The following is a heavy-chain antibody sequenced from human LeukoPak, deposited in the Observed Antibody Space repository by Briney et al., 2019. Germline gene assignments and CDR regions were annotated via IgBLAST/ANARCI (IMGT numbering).Heavy chain of an antibody. CDR3: AREGYCSSTSCYASAFDI. D-gene: IGHD2-2*01. CDR2: INNDGSRT. V-gene: IGHV3-74*01. CDR1: EFTFSKYW. Sequence: GGSLRLSCVASEFTFSKYWMHWVRQARGKGLVSVSRINNDGSRTTYADSVKGRFTISRDNAKNSLYLQMNSLRAEDTAVYYCAREGYCSSTSCYASAFDIWGQGTMVTVSS. J-gene: IGHJ3*02.